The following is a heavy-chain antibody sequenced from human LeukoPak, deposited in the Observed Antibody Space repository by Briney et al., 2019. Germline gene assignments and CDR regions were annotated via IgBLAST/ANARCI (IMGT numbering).Heavy chain of an antibody. CDR1: GGSISSYY. Sequence: SETLSLTCTVSGGSISSYYWSWIRQPPGKGLEWIGYIYYSGSTNYNPSLKSRVTISVDTSKNQFSLKLSSVTAADTAVYYRARRNDFWSGNDAFDIWGQGTMVTVSS. CDR2: IYYSGST. J-gene: IGHJ3*02. V-gene: IGHV4-59*01. D-gene: IGHD3-3*01. CDR3: ARRNDFWSGNDAFDI.